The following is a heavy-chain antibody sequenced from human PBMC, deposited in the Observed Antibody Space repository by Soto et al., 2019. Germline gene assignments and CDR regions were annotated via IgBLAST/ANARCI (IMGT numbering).Heavy chain of an antibody. CDR1: GGSISSGGYY. CDR3: ARSFGVAAVGHSDY. CDR2: IYYSGST. J-gene: IGHJ4*02. D-gene: IGHD6-13*01. V-gene: IGHV4-31*03. Sequence: PSETLSLTCTVSGGSISSGGYYWSWIRQHPGKGLEWIGYIYYSGSTYYNPSLKSRVTISVDTSKNQFSLKLSSVTAADPAVYYCARSFGVAAVGHSDYWGQGTLVTVSS.